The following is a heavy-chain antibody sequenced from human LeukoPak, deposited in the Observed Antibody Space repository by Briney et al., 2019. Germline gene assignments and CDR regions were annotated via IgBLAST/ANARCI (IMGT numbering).Heavy chain of an antibody. CDR3: ARDYMYYYAGSSYYDY. CDR2: ISGGGGST. D-gene: IGHD3-22*01. Sequence: GGSLRLSCAASGFTFSSYVMTRVRQAPGKGLEWVSAISGGGGSTYYADSVKGRFTISRDNSKNTLFLQMNSLRAEDTAIYYCARDYMYYYAGSSYYDYWGQGTLVTVSS. J-gene: IGHJ4*02. V-gene: IGHV3-23*01. CDR1: GFTFSSYV.